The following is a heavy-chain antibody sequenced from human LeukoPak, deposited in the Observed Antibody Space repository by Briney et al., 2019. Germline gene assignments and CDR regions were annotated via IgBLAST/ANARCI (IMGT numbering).Heavy chain of an antibody. J-gene: IGHJ5*02. Sequence: GGSLRLSCAASGFTFSDYYMSWIRQAPGKGLEWVSYIGSSGSTIYYADSVKGRFTISRDNAKNSLYLQMNSLRAEDTAVYYCARQLYDFWSGYYHQGNWFDPWGQGTLVTVSS. CDR2: IGSSGSTI. CDR1: GFTFSDYY. CDR3: ARQLYDFWSGYYHQGNWFDP. D-gene: IGHD3-3*01. V-gene: IGHV3-11*01.